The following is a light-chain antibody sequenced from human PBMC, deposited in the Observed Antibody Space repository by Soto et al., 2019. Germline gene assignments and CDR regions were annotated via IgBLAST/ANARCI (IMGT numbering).Light chain of an antibody. CDR3: CSYAGRYIYV. CDR2: DVS. CDR1: SSDVGGYNY. J-gene: IGLJ1*01. Sequence: QAERTQPRSVSGSPGRAVSISGTGTSSDVGGYNYVSWYQHQAGKAPKVIIYDVSKRPSGVPDRFSGSKSGNTASLTISGLQSEDEADYYCCSYAGRYIYVFGTGTKVTVL. V-gene: IGLV2-11*01.